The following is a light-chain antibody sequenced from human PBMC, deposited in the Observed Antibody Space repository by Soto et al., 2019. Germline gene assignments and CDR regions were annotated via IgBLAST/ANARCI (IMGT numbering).Light chain of an antibody. V-gene: IGKV1-17*01. J-gene: IGKJ4*01. CDR1: QSIRND. CDR2: AAS. Sequence: DIQMTQSPSSLSASVGDRVTITCRASQSIRNDLGWYQQKPGKAPKRLLYAASTLQTGVPSRFSGTGSGTEFILTISSLQPEDFSTYYCQHHNSYLALTFGGGTKVEIK. CDR3: QHHNSYLALT.